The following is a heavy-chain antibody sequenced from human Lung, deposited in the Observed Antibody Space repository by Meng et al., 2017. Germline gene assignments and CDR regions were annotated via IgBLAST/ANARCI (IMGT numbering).Heavy chain of an antibody. V-gene: IGHV1-2*06. CDR3: ARENVGDGGYDFDF. CDR2: INPNSGGT. CDR1: GYIFTDYY. J-gene: IGHJ4*02. D-gene: IGHD5-12*01. Sequence: QVQLVQSGAEVKKPGASVKVSCKASGYIFTDYYIHWVRQAPGQGLEWMGRINPNSGGTNYVQKFQGRVTMTRDTSISTAYMELTRLRSDDTAIYYCARENVGDGGYDFDFWGRGTLVTVSS.